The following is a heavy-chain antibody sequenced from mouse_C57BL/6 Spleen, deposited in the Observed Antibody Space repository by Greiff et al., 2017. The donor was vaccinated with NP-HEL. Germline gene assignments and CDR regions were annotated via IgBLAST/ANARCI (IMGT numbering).Heavy chain of an antibody. Sequence: EVQLQESGGGLVQPGGSLKLSCAASGFTFSDYYMYWVRQTPETRLEWVAYISNGGGSTYYPDTVKGRFTISRDNAKNTLYLQMSRLKSEDTAMYYCARQGGDDDYDAMDYWGQGTSVTVSS. CDR2: ISNGGGST. J-gene: IGHJ4*01. D-gene: IGHD2-2*01. CDR3: ARQGGDDDYDAMDY. CDR1: GFTFSDYY. V-gene: IGHV5-12*01.